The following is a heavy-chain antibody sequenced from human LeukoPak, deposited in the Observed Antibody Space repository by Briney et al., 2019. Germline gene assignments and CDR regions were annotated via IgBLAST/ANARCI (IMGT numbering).Heavy chain of an antibody. Sequence: GGSLRLSCAASGFTVSRNYMTWVRQAPGKGLEWVSILYNDDSTYYADSVKGRFTISRDNSKNTLYLQMNSLRAEDTAVYFCARVGHLYYYDSSDYYDFDAFDIWGRGTMVTVSS. J-gene: IGHJ3*02. CDR2: LYNDDST. D-gene: IGHD3-22*01. V-gene: IGHV3-66*01. CDR3: ARVGHLYYYDSSDYYDFDAFDI. CDR1: GFTVSRNY.